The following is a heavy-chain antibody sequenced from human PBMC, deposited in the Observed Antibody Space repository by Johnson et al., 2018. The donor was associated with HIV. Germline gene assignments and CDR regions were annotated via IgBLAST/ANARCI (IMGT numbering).Heavy chain of an antibody. CDR1: GFTFTDAW. J-gene: IGHJ3*01. CDR3: TIDPIFLGYWYHSSP. V-gene: IGHV3-15*01. CDR2: IKRKTDGGPT. D-gene: IGHD3-22*01. Sequence: MQLVESGGGLVKPGGSVRLSCAVSGFTFTDAWMSWVRQAPGKGLEWVGRIKRKTDGGPTDYAAPVKGRFSISRDDSKNTVYLQMNSLKTEDTAVYFCTIDPIFLGYWYHSSPWGQGTMVTVSS.